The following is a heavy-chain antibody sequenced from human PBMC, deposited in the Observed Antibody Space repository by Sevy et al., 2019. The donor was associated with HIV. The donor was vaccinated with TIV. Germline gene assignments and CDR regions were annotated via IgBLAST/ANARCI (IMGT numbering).Heavy chain of an antibody. V-gene: IGHV1-18*04. CDR2: ISAYNGNT. D-gene: IGHD3-10*01. CDR3: AREDLDGSGSYYPDY. J-gene: IGHJ4*02. CDR1: GYTFTSYG. Sequence: ASVKVSCKASGYTFTSYGISWVRQAPGQGLEWMGWISAYNGNTNYAQKLQGRVTMTTDTSTSTAYMELRSLGSDDTAVYYCAREDLDGSGSYYPDYWGQGTLVTVSS.